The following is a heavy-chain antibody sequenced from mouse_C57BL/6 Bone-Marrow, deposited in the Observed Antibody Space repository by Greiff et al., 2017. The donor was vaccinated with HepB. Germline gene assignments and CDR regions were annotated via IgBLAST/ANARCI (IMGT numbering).Heavy chain of an antibody. D-gene: IGHD1-1*01. Sequence: VQLKESVAELVRPGASVKLSCTASGFNIKNTYMHWVKQRPEQGLEWIGRIDPANGNTKYAPKFQGKATITADTSSNTAYLQLSSLTSEDTAIYYCASYYGSSSYYFDYWGQGTTLTVSS. CDR1: GFNIKNTY. V-gene: IGHV14-3*01. CDR3: ASYYGSSSYYFDY. J-gene: IGHJ2*01. CDR2: IDPANGNT.